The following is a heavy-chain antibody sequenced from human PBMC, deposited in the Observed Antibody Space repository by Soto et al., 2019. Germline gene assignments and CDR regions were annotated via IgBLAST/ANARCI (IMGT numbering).Heavy chain of an antibody. D-gene: IGHD2-2*01. Sequence: QVQLVQSGAEVKKPGSSVKVSCKASGGTFSSYAISWVRQAPGQGLEWMGGIIPIFGTANYAQKFQGRVTITADESTSTAYMELSSLRSEDTAMYYCARAREYQLYYYYGMDVWGQGTTVAVSS. CDR1: GGTFSSYA. V-gene: IGHV1-69*01. CDR2: IIPIFGTA. CDR3: ARAREYQLYYYYGMDV. J-gene: IGHJ6*02.